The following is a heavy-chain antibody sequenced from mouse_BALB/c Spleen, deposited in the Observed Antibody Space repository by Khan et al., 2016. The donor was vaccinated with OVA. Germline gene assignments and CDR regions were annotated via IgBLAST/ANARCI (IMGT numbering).Heavy chain of an antibody. CDR1: GFSLTNYG. CDR3: ARWFDGYSSLYAIDY. V-gene: IGHV2-6*02. J-gene: IGHJ4*01. CDR2: IWSDGST. Sequence: VELVESGPGLVAPSQSLSITCTVSGFSLTNYGVHWVRQPPGKGLEWLVVIWSDGSTNYNSVLKSRLSISKDNSKSQVFLKMNSLQTDDTAIYSCARWFDGYSSLYAIDYWGQGTSVTVSS. D-gene: IGHD2-3*01.